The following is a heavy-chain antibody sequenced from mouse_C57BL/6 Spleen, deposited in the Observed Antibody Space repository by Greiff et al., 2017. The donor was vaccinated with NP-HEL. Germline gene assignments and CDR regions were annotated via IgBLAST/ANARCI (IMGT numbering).Heavy chain of an antibody. J-gene: IGHJ1*03. CDR2: IDPNSGGT. D-gene: IGHD2-2*01. CDR3: ARSRGLRWNFDV. Sequence: QVQLQQSGAELVRPGASVTLSCKASGYTFTSYWMHWVKQRPGRGLEWIGRIDPNSGGTKFNEKFKRKATLTVDKPSSTAYMQLSSLTSEDSAVYYCARSRGLRWNFDVWGTGTTVTVSS. CDR1: GYTFTSYW. V-gene: IGHV1-72*01.